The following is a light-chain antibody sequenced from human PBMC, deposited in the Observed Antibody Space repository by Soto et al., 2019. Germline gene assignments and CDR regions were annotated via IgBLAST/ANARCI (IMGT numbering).Light chain of an antibody. Sequence: IVLTQSPGTLSLSPGERATLSCRASQSVSSTYIAWYQQNPGQAHRLLIYGASSRATGIPDRFSGSGSGTDFTLTISRLEPEDFAVYFCQQYGRSPPFTFGQGTKVEIK. J-gene: IGKJ2*01. CDR2: GAS. CDR3: QQYGRSPPFT. V-gene: IGKV3-20*01. CDR1: QSVSSTY.